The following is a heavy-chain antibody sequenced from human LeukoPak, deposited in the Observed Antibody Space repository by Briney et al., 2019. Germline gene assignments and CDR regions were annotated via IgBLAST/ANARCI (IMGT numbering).Heavy chain of an antibody. Sequence: ASVKVSCKASGYTFTSYDINWVRQATGQGLEWMGWINPNSGGTNYAQKFQGRVTMTRDTSISTAYMELSRLRSDDTAVYYCASYLSSGWYMSAFDIWGQGTMVTVSS. V-gene: IGHV1-2*02. D-gene: IGHD6-19*01. CDR2: INPNSGGT. J-gene: IGHJ3*02. CDR3: ASYLSSGWYMSAFDI. CDR1: GYTFTSYD.